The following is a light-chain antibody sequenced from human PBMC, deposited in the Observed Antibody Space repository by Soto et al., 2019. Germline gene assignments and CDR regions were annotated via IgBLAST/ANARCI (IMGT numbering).Light chain of an antibody. Sequence: EIVLTQSPATLSLSPGERATLSCRSSQSVSSYLAWYQQQPGQAPRLLIYDASNRATGIPARFMGSGSGTDFTLTISGLEPEDFAVYYCQQRSNWALTFGGGTKVEIK. CDR1: QSVSSY. CDR3: QQRSNWALT. J-gene: IGKJ4*01. V-gene: IGKV3-11*01. CDR2: DAS.